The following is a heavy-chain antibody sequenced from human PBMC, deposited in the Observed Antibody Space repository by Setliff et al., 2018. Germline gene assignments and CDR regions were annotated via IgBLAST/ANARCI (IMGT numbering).Heavy chain of an antibody. CDR1: GESFSNNY. CDR2: SSHSGST. CDR3: ARDQWVRSPPLYFSYSMDV. D-gene: IGHD5-12*01. V-gene: IGHV4-34*01. Sequence: ASETLSLTCSVYGESFSNNYWSWIRQPPGKGLEWIGESSHSGSTSYSPSLKSRLTMSVDTSKNQFSLQLTSMTAADTAVYYCARDQWVRSPPLYFSYSMDVWGQGTTVTVSS. J-gene: IGHJ6*02.